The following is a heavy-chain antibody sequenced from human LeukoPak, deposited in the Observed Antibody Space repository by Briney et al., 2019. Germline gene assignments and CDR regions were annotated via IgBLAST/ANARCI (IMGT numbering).Heavy chain of an antibody. CDR3: ARDSGYYDSSNDY. Sequence: ASVKVSCKASGGTFSSYSINWVRQAPGQGLEWMGRIIPILGIANYAQKFQGRVTITADKSTSTAYMELSSLRSEDTAVYYCARDSGYYDSSNDYWGQGTLVTVSS. J-gene: IGHJ4*02. V-gene: IGHV1-69*04. CDR2: IIPILGIA. CDR1: GGTFSSYS. D-gene: IGHD3-22*01.